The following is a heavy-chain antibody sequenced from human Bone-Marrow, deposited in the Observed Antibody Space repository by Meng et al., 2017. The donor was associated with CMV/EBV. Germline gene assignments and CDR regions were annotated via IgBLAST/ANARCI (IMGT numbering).Heavy chain of an antibody. V-gene: IGHV3-7*01. CDR2: IKQDGSEK. J-gene: IGHJ4*02. CDR3: ARDAGYCSSTSCLQPFDY. CDR1: GFTFSSYW. D-gene: IGHD2-2*01. Sequence: GESLKISCAASGFTFSSYWMSWVRQAPGKGLEWVANIKQDGSEKYYVDSVKGRFTISRDNAQNSLYLQMNSLRAEDTAVYYCARDAGYCSSTSCLQPFDYWGQGTLVTVS.